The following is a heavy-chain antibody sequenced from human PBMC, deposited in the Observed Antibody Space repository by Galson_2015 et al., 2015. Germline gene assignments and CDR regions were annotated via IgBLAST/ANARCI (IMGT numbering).Heavy chain of an antibody. CDR1: GDSVSSNSAA. D-gene: IGHD1-26*01. CDR3: ARDFSWEDSSAYGFDY. CDR2: TYYRSKWYS. Sequence: CAISGDSVSSNSAAWNWIRQSPSRGLEWLGRTYYRSKWYSDYAVSVKSRITINPDTSKNQFSLQLNSVTPEDTAVYYCARDFSWEDSSAYGFDYWGQGTLVTVSS. V-gene: IGHV6-1*01. J-gene: IGHJ4*02.